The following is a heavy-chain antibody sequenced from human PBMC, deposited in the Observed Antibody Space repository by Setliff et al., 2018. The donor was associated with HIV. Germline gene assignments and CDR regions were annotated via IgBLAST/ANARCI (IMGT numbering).Heavy chain of an antibody. CDR3: ARVNTLLAFFTH. Sequence: PSETLSLTCAVSGYSISSGYYWSWVRQPAGKGLEWIGRIYTSGSTNYNPSLKSRVTISLDTSKNQFSLKLSSVTAADTAVYYCARVNTLLAFFTHWGPGILVTVSS. D-gene: IGHD5-12*01. J-gene: IGHJ4*02. CDR2: IYTSGST. V-gene: IGHV4-61*02. CDR1: GYSISSGYY.